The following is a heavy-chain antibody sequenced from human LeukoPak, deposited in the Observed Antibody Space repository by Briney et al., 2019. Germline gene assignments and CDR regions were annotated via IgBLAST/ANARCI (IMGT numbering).Heavy chain of an antibody. CDR3: ARYGSGNYFPYYYAMDF. Sequence: GESLKISCKGSGYSFTSYWIGWVRQMPGKGLEWMGIIYPGDSDTRYSPSFQGQVTISVDKSISTAYLRWNSLKALDTAMYYCARYGSGNYFPYYYAMDFWGQGTTVTVSS. CDR2: IYPGDSDT. CDR1: GYSFTSYW. J-gene: IGHJ6*02. V-gene: IGHV5-51*01. D-gene: IGHD3-10*01.